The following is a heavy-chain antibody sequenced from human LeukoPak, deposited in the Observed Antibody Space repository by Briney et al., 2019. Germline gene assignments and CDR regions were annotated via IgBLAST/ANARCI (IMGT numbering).Heavy chain of an antibody. CDR3: ARYKFHNYFDP. V-gene: IGHV4-61*01. Sequence: SSETLSLTCSVSGDSVSSSPYYWGWIRQPLGKGLEWIGNTFSTSTLYNASLRSRVTILVDTSKNQFSLKLTSATAADTAIYYCARYKFHNYFDPWGQGTLVVVSS. J-gene: IGHJ5*02. D-gene: IGHD5-24*01. CDR1: GDSVSSSPYY. CDR2: TFSTST.